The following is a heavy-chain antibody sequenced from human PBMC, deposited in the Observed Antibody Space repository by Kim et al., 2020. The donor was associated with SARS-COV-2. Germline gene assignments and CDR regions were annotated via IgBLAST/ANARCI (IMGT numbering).Heavy chain of an antibody. CDR3: AKRYGGMDV. J-gene: IGHJ6*02. V-gene: IGHV4-34*01. D-gene: IGHD3-9*01. CDR2: INHSGST. Sequence: SETLSLTCSIYGGSFSEYYWSWIRQPPGKGLEWLGEINHSGSTNYRLSLKSRLTISVDRSKNQFSLKLSSVTAADTAMYYCAKRYGGMDVWGQGTAVTVS. CDR1: GGSFSEYY.